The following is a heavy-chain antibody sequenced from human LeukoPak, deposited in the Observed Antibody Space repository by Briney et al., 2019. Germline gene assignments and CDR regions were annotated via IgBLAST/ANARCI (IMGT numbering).Heavy chain of an antibody. Sequence: PSETLSLTCTVSGGSISSHYWNWIRQPPGKGLEWIGYISYSGSTNYNPSLKSRVTMSLDTSKNHFSLKLTSVTAADTAVYYCAGLLGYCSGGSCYPRWFAPWGQGTLVTVSS. CDR3: AGLLGYCSGGSCYPRWFAP. CDR2: ISYSGST. CDR1: GGSISSHY. V-gene: IGHV4-59*08. J-gene: IGHJ5*02. D-gene: IGHD2-15*01.